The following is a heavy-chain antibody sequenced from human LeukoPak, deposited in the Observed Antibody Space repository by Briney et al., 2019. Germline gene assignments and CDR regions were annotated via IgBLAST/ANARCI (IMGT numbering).Heavy chain of an antibody. CDR3: AKHVFLIGGVIVIDAFDI. CDR1: GFTFSSYA. CDR2: ISGSGGST. J-gene: IGHJ3*02. Sequence: PGGSLRLSCAASGFTFSSYAMSWVRQAPGKGLEWVSTISGSGGSTYYADSVKGRFTISRDNSKNTLYLQMNSLRAEDTAVYYCAKHVFLIGGVIVIDAFDIWGQGTMVTVSS. D-gene: IGHD3-16*02. V-gene: IGHV3-23*01.